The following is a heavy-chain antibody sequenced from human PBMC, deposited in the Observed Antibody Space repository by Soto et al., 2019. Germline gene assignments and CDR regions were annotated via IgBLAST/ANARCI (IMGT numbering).Heavy chain of an antibody. CDR2: IYYSGTT. Sequence: SETLSLTCTVSGGSISSGDYYWSWIRQPPGMGLEWIGYIYYSGTTFYNPSLKSRVTISLDTSKNQFSLKLSSVSAADTAVYYCARTPVDCSGGSCYLDYYGMDVWGQGTTVT. D-gene: IGHD2-15*01. V-gene: IGHV4-30-4*01. CDR3: ARTPVDCSGGSCYLDYYGMDV. CDR1: GGSISSGDYY. J-gene: IGHJ6*02.